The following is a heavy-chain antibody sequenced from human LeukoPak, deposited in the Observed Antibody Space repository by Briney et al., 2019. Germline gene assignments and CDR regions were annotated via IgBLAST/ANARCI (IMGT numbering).Heavy chain of an antibody. J-gene: IGHJ4*02. Sequence: SETLSLTCTVSGYSISSGYYWGWIRQPPGKGLEWIGSIYHSGSTYYNPSLKSRVTISVDTSKNQFSLKLSSVTAADTAVYYCARASTNDYYDSSGYYLYWGQGTLVTVSS. CDR2: IYHSGST. CDR3: ARASTNDYYDSSGYYLY. V-gene: IGHV4-38-2*02. D-gene: IGHD3-22*01. CDR1: GYSISSGYY.